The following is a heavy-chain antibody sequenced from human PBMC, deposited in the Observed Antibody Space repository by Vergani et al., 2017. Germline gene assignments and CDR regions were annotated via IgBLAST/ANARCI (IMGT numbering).Heavy chain of an antibody. CDR3: ARDLAGSDYYYMDV. Sequence: QVQLVESGGGVVQPGRSLRLSCAASGFTFSSYAMHWVRQAPGKGLEWVAVISYDGSNKYYADSVKGRFTISRGNSKNTLYLQMNSLRAEDTAVYYCARDLAGSDYYYMDVWGKGTTVTVSS. CDR1: GFTFSSYA. J-gene: IGHJ6*03. D-gene: IGHD3-10*01. CDR2: ISYDGSNK. V-gene: IGHV3-30-3*01.